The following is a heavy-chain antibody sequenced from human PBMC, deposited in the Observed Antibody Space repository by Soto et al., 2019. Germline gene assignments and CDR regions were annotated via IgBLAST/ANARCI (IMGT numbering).Heavy chain of an antibody. CDR1: GYTFTGHY. Sequence: ASVKVSCKASGYTFTGHYMHWVRQAPGQGLEWMGWINPNSGGINYAQKFQGWVTMTRDTSISTAYMELSRLRSDDTAVYYCASHLDYGMDVWGQGTTVTVSS. J-gene: IGHJ6*02. CDR2: INPNSGGI. V-gene: IGHV1-2*04. CDR3: ASHLDYGMDV.